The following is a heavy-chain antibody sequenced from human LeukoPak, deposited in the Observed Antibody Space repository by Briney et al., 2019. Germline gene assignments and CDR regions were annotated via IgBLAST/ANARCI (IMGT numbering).Heavy chain of an antibody. Sequence: SETLSLTCAVYGGSFSGYYWSWIRQPPGKGLEWIGEINHSGSTNYNPSLKSRVTISVDTSKNQFSLKLSSVTAADTAVYYCARNRMGSSGWYFDLWGRGTLVTASS. D-gene: IGHD6-25*01. CDR3: ARNRMGSSGWYFDL. CDR1: GGSFSGYY. CDR2: INHSGST. V-gene: IGHV4-34*01. J-gene: IGHJ2*01.